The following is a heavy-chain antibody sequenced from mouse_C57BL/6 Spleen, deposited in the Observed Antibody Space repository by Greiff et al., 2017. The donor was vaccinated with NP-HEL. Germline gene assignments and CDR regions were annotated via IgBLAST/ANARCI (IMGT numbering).Heavy chain of an antibody. CDR1: GFSLTSYG. D-gene: IGHD2-3*01. Sequence: VQLVESGPGLVAPSQSLSITCTVSGFSLTSYGVHWVRQPPGKGLEWLVVIWSDGSTTYNSALKSRLSISKDNSKSQVFLKMNSLQTDDTAMYYCARDDGYSPYYAMDYWGQGTSVTVSS. V-gene: IGHV2-6*03. CDR2: IWSDGST. CDR3: ARDDGYSPYYAMDY. J-gene: IGHJ4*01.